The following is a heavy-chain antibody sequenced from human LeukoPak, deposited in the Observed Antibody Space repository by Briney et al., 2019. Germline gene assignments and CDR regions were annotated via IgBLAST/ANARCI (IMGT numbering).Heavy chain of an antibody. D-gene: IGHD6-19*01. V-gene: IGHV3-23*01. Sequence: GGPLTLSCAVSGLTFNKYAMNWVRQGPGKGLEWVSCIGASGATTYYADSVKGRFTISRDNSKNTLFLQLKSLRADDTGVYFCAKDLEAVAGTIVNDYWGQGTPVTVSS. CDR1: GLTFNKYA. CDR3: AKDLEAVAGTIVNDY. J-gene: IGHJ4*02. CDR2: IGASGATT.